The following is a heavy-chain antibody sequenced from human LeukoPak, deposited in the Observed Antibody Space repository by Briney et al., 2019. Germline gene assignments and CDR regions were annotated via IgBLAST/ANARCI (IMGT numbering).Heavy chain of an antibody. V-gene: IGHV1-69*13. CDR3: ARDPKYYDFWSGYCGGVDYYYYGMDV. CDR2: IIPIFGTA. Sequence: VASVKVSCKASGGTFSSYAISWVRQAPGQGLEWMGGIIPIFGTANYAQKFQGRVTITADESTSTAYMELSSLRSEDTAVYYCARDPKYYDFWSGYCGGVDYYYYGMDVWGQGTTVTVSS. CDR1: GGTFSSYA. D-gene: IGHD3-3*01. J-gene: IGHJ6*02.